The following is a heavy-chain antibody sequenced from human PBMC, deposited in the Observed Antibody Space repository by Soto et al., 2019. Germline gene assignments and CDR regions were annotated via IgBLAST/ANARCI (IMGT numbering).Heavy chain of an antibody. CDR3: ARSWRAYYYDSSGYDY. D-gene: IGHD3-22*01. V-gene: IGHV5-51*01. CDR2: IYPGDSDT. CDR1: GYSFTSYW. J-gene: IGHJ4*02. Sequence: PGESLKISCKGSGYSFTSYWIGWVRQMPWKGLEWMGIIYPGDSDTRYSPSFQGQVTISADKSISTAYLQWSSLKASDTAMYYCARSWRAYYYDSSGYDYWGQGTLVTVSS.